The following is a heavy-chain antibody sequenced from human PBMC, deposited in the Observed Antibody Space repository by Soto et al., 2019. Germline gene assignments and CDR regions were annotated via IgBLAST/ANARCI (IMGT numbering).Heavy chain of an antibody. CDR1: GFTFSHSA. V-gene: IGHV1-58*02. CDR3: ARRQEKAPSAFDI. J-gene: IGHJ3*02. CDR2: IVVGSGNT. Sequence: ASVKVSCKASGFTFSHSAMQWVRQALGQSLEWIGWIVVGSGNTNYAQKFQGRVTMTRDTSTSTVYMELSSLRSEDTAVYYCARRQEKAPSAFDIWGQGTMVTVSS.